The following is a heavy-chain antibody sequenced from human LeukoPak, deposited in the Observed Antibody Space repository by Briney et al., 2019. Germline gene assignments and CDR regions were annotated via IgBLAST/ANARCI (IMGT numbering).Heavy chain of an antibody. CDR3: ARGERWNSGSHFDY. J-gene: IGHJ4*02. Sequence: SVKVSCKASGGTFSSYATSWVRQAPGQGLEWMGRIIPIFGIANYAQKFQGRVTITADKSTSTAYMELSSLRSEDTAVYYCARGERWNSGSHFDYWGQGTLVTVSS. V-gene: IGHV1-69*04. CDR1: GGTFSSYA. CDR2: IIPIFGIA. D-gene: IGHD1-26*01.